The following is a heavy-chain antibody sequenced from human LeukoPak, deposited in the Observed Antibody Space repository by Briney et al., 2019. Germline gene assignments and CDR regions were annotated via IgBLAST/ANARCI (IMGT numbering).Heavy chain of an antibody. CDR1: GFTFTIFG. V-gene: IGHV3-48*01. CDR3: ARDDVGYIAGNY. J-gene: IGHJ4*02. D-gene: IGHD6-13*01. CDR2: IDARSGIT. Sequence: GGSLRLSCAASGFTFTIFGLNWVRQAPGKGPEWVSYIDARSGITYYADSVQGRFTISRDDARESVFLQMDGLRVDDTAVYYCARDDVGYIAGNYWGQGTLVTVSS.